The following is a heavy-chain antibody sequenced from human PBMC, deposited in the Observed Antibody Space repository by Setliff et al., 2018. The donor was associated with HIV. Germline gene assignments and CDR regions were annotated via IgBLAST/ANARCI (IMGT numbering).Heavy chain of an antibody. CDR2: IRTKTNTYAT. D-gene: IGHD4-17*01. Sequence: GGSLRLXXVGSGFTFSGSALHWVRQASGRGLEWVGHIRTKTNTYATAYAGSVKGRFTISRDDSKNTAYLQMSSLKTEDTAVYFCAASPDGDCATTNCANWFDPWGQGTLVTVSS. J-gene: IGHJ5*02. V-gene: IGHV3-73*01. CDR3: AASPDGDCATTNCANWFDP. CDR1: GFTFSGSA.